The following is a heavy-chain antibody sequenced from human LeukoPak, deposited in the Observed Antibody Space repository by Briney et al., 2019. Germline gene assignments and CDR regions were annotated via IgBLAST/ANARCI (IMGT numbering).Heavy chain of an antibody. V-gene: IGHV4-59*12. Sequence: KPSETLSLTCIVSGDSIRSYYWNWIRQAPGKALEWIGHIHNNGDIAYNFSLKSRVTISMDTSKNQFSLRLTSVTAADTAVYHCARGSHEYDRSGYSFDYWGQGSSVTVSS. CDR2: IHNNGDI. CDR3: ARGSHEYDRSGYSFDY. J-gene: IGHJ4*02. D-gene: IGHD3-22*01. CDR1: GDSIRSYY.